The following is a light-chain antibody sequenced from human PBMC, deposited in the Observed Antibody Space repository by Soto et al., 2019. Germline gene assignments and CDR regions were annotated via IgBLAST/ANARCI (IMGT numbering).Light chain of an antibody. V-gene: IGKV3-15*01. J-gene: IGKJ4*01. CDR3: QQYNSWPPALT. Sequence: EIVMTQSPATLSVSPGGRATLSCRASQGVGNNLAWYQQKPGLAPRLLIFDTFTRATGVPARFSGSGSGTEFTLTISRLQSEDFAIYYCQQYNSWPPALTFGGGTKVEIK. CDR2: DTF. CDR1: QGVGNN.